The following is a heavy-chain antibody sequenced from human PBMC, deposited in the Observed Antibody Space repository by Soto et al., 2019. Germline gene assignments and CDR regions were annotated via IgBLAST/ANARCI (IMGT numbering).Heavy chain of an antibody. Sequence: VQLLESGGGLVQPGGSLRLSCAASGFTFSSYAMSWVRQAPGKGLEWVSAISGSGGSTYYADSVKGRFTISRDNSKNKLYLQMNSMRAEDTAVYYCAKDLKRILTGPYYFDYWGQGTLVTVSS. CDR3: AKDLKRILTGPYYFDY. CDR2: ISGSGGST. V-gene: IGHV3-23*01. CDR1: GFTFSSYA. D-gene: IGHD3-9*01. J-gene: IGHJ4*02.